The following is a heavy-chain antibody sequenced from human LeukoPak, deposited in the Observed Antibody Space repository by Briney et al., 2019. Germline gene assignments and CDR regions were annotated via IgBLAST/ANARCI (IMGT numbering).Heavy chain of an antibody. CDR3: AKDCDGCMMTFDN. V-gene: IGHV4-39*07. CDR2: IYTSGST. J-gene: IGHJ4*02. D-gene: IGHD2-8*01. CDR1: GGSISSSSYY. Sequence: SETLSLTCTVSGGSISSSSYYWGWIRQPPGKGLEWIGRIYTSGSTNYNPSLKSRVTMSVDTSKNQFSLKLSSVTAADTAVYYCAKDCDGCMMTFDNWGQGTLVTVSS.